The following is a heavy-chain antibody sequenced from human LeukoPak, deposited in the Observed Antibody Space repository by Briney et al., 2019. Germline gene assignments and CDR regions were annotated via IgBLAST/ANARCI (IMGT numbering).Heavy chain of an antibody. Sequence: SETLSLTCTVSGGSISSGDYYWGWIRQPPGKGLEWIGNIDDRGNTDYNPSLKSRVTISIDTSKNQFSLKLKSVTAADTAAYYCAREQQGYCSSSSCLFDFWGQGTMVTVSS. CDR3: AREQQGYCSSSSCLFDF. J-gene: IGHJ3*01. CDR1: GGSISSGDYY. D-gene: IGHD2-15*01. V-gene: IGHV4-30-4*01. CDR2: IDDRGNT.